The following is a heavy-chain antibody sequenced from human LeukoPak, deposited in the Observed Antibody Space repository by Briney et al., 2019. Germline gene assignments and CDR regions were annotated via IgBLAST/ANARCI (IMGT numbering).Heavy chain of an antibody. Sequence: SETLSLTCTVSGGSISSSSYYWGWIRQPPGKGLEWIGSIYYSGSTYYNPSLKSRVTISVDTSKNQFSLKLSSVTAADTAVYYCASSSYGDYVYFDYWGQGTLVTVSS. CDR3: ASSSYGDYVYFDY. CDR2: IYYSGST. D-gene: IGHD4-17*01. J-gene: IGHJ4*02. V-gene: IGHV4-39*07. CDR1: GGSISSSSYY.